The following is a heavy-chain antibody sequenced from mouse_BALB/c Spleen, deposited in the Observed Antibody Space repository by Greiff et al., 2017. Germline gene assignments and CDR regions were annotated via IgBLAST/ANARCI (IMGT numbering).Heavy chain of an antibody. V-gene: IGHV5-17*02. J-gene: IGHJ4*01. CDR2: ISSGSSTI. CDR1: GFTFSSFG. CDR3: ARSMIKGYAMDY. Sequence: EVQGVESGGGLVQPGGSRKLSCAASGFTFSSFGMHWVRQAPEKGLEWVAYISSGSSTIYYADTVKGRFTISRDNPKNTLFLQMTSLRSEDTAMYYCARSMIKGYAMDYWGQGTSVTVSS. D-gene: IGHD2-4*01.